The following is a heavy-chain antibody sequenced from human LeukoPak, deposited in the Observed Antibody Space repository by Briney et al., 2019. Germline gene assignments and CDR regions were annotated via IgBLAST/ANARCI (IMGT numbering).Heavy chain of an antibody. CDR3: TTLLWFGELAHVQSQVSLYFDY. V-gene: IGHV3-15*01. CDR1: GFTFSNAW. Sequence: AGGSLRLSCAASGFTFSNAWMSWVRQAPGKGVEWVGRIKSKTDGCTTDYAARVKGRFTIARDDSKTTLSLQMNSLKTKDTAVYYCTTLLWFGELAHVQSQVSLYFDYWGQGTLVTVSS. CDR2: IKSKTDGCTT. J-gene: IGHJ4*02. D-gene: IGHD3-10*01.